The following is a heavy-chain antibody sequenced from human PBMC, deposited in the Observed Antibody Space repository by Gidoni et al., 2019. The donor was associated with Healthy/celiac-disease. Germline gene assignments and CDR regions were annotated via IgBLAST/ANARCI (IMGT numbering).Heavy chain of an antibody. D-gene: IGHD2-15*01. CDR2: ISSSSSYI. CDR1: GFTFCSYS. V-gene: IGHV3-21*01. CDR3: ARGGYCSGGSCYYDY. J-gene: IGHJ4*02. Sequence: EVQLVESGGGLVKPGGSLRLSCAAYGFTFCSYSMNWVSQAPGKGLEWVSSISSSSSYIYYADSVKGRFTISRDNAKNSLYLQMNSLRAEDTAVYYCARGGYCSGGSCYYDYWGQGTLVTVSS.